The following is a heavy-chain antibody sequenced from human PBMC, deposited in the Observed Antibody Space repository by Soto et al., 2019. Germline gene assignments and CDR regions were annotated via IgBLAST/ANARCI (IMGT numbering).Heavy chain of an antibody. D-gene: IGHD6-19*01. CDR1: GFSLSTSGVG. CDR2: IYWNDDK. Sequence: SGPTLVNPTPPLTLTCTFSGFSLSTSGVGVGWIRQPPGKARDGLALIYWNDDKRYSPSLKTRLTFTKDTSKDQVVLTMTNMDPVDTATYYCAHRPSGWYRFDYWGQGTLVTVSS. J-gene: IGHJ4*02. CDR3: AHRPSGWYRFDY. V-gene: IGHV2-5*01.